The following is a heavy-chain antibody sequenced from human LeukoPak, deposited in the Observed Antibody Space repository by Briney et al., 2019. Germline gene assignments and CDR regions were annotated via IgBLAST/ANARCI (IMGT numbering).Heavy chain of an antibody. CDR2: INPNSGGT. CDR1: GYTFTGYY. Sequence: ASVKVSCKASGYTFTGYYMHWVRQAPGQGLEWMGWINPNSGGTNYAQKFQGRVTMTRDTSISTAYMELSRPRSDDTAVYYCARDLYCSGGSCYNWFDPWGQGTLVTVSS. V-gene: IGHV1-2*02. CDR3: ARDLYCSGGSCYNWFDP. J-gene: IGHJ5*02. D-gene: IGHD2-15*01.